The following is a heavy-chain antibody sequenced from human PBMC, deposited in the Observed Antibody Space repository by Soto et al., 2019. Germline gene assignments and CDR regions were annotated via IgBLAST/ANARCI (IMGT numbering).Heavy chain of an antibody. CDR2: ISYDGSNK. CDR3: AKDNHMNTVTHYYYYGMDV. Sequence: QVQLVESEGGVVQPGRSLRLSCAASGFTFSSYGMHWVRQAPGKGLEWVAVISYDGSNKYYADSVKGRFTISRDNSKNTLYLQMNSLRAEDTAVYYCAKDNHMNTVTHYYYYGMDVGGQGTTVTVSS. CDR1: GFTFSSYG. D-gene: IGHD4-4*01. J-gene: IGHJ6*02. V-gene: IGHV3-30*18.